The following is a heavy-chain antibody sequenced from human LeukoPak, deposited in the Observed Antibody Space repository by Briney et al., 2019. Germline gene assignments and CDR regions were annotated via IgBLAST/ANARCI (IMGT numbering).Heavy chain of an antibody. CDR2: INTNTGNP. CDR3: AREGGSSGYSYGYNWFAP. Sequence: ASVKVSCKASGYTFTSYAMNWVRQAPGQGLEWMGWINTNTGNPTYAQGFTGRFVFSLDTSVSTAYLQISSLKAEDTAVYYCAREGGSSGYSYGYNWFAPWGQGTLVTVSS. CDR1: GYTFTSYA. J-gene: IGHJ5*02. D-gene: IGHD5-18*01. V-gene: IGHV7-4-1*02.